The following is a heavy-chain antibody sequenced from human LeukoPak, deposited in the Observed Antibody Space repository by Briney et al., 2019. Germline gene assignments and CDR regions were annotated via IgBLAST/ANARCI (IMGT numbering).Heavy chain of an antibody. CDR2: ISGSGGST. V-gene: IGHV3-23*01. Sequence: GGSLRLSCAASGFIFSSYAMSWVRQAPGKGLEWVSAISGSGGSTYYADSVKGRFTISRDNSKNTLYLQMNSLRAEDTAVYYCAKPGSSHDAFDIWGQGTMVTVSS. J-gene: IGHJ3*02. CDR1: GFIFSSYA. CDR3: AKPGSSHDAFDI.